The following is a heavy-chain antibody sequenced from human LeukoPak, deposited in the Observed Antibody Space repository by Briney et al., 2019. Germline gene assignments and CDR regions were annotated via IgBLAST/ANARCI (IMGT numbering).Heavy chain of an antibody. V-gene: IGHV4-59*08. CDR3: ARHRRYCSGGSCYGNWFDP. Sequence: SETLSLTCTVSGGSISSYYWSWIRQPRGKGLEWIGYIYYSGSTNYNPSLKSRVTISVDTSKNQFSLKLSSVTAADTAVYYCARHRRYCSGGSCYGNWFDPWGQGTLVTVSS. CDR2: IYYSGST. D-gene: IGHD2-15*01. CDR1: GGSISSYY. J-gene: IGHJ5*02.